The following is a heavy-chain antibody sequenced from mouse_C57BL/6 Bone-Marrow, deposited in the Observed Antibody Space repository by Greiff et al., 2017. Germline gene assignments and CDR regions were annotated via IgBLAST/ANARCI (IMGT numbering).Heavy chain of an antibody. Sequence: QVQLQQPGAELVRPGTSVKLSCKASGYTFTSYWMHWVKQRPGQGLEWIGVIDPSDSYTNYNQKFKGKATLTVDTSSSTAYMQLSSLTSEDSAVYYCAGYGSSSGCDYWGQGTTLTVSS. V-gene: IGHV1-59*01. CDR2: IDPSDSYT. J-gene: IGHJ2*01. CDR3: AGYGSSSGCDY. CDR1: GYTFTSYW. D-gene: IGHD1-1*01.